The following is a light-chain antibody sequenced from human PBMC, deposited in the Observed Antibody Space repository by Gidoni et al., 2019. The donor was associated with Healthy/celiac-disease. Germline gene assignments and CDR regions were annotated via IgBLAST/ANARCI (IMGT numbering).Light chain of an antibody. CDR2: GGS. CDR3: QQYNNWSPIT. V-gene: IGKV3-15*01. CDR1: QSVSST. Sequence: EIVMTQSPATLSVSPGERATLSCRASQSVSSTFAWYQHKPGQAPRLLIYGGSTRATGIPARCSGSGSATEVSPTTSSRLSDDFAVYYCQQYNNWSPITFXQXTRLEIK. J-gene: IGKJ5*01.